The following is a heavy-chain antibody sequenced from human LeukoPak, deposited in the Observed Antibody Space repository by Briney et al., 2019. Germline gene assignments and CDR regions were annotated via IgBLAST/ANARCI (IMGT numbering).Heavy chain of an antibody. J-gene: IGHJ4*02. CDR1: GFTFSSYS. D-gene: IGHD2-15*01. Sequence: GGSLRLSCAASGFTFSSYSMNWVRQAPGKGLEWVSSISSSSSYIYYADSVKGRFTISRDNAKNSLYLQMNSLGAEDTAVYYCARVYCSGGSCLDYSGQGTLVTVSS. CDR3: ARVYCSGGSCLDY. CDR2: ISSSSSYI. V-gene: IGHV3-21*01.